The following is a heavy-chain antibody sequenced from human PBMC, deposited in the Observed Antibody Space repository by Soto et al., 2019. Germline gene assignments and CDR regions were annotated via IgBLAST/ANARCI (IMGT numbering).Heavy chain of an antibody. D-gene: IGHD3-10*01. CDR2: INHSGST. Sequence: PSDTLSLTCAVYGGSFSGYYWSWIRQPPGKGLEWIGEINHSGSTNYNPSLKSRVTISVDTSKNQFSLKLSSVTAADTAVYYCAREERFGEQYYWGQGTLVTVSS. CDR3: AREERFGEQYY. J-gene: IGHJ4*02. CDR1: GGSFSGYY. V-gene: IGHV4-34*01.